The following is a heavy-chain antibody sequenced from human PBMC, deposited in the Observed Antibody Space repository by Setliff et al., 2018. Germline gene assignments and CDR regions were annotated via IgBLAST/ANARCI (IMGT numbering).Heavy chain of an antibody. CDR1: GVSVASHY. V-gene: IGHV4-59*02. CDR2: VHDNGET. CDR3: ARGSTGFYDP. J-gene: IGHJ5*02. Sequence: SETLSLTCTVSGVSVASHYWSWIRQAPGTGLEWIAYVHDNGETNQNPSLKSRVTISVDTSKNQFSLKMTSVTAADTAIYYCARGSTGFYDPWGQGMLVTVSS. D-gene: IGHD1-1*01.